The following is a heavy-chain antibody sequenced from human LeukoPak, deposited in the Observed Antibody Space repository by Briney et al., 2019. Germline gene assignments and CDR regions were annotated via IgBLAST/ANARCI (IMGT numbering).Heavy chain of an antibody. CDR1: GGSISSYY. Sequence: PSETLSLTCTVSGGSISSYYWSWIRQPPGKGLEWIGYIYYSGSTNYNPFLKSRVTTSVDTSKNQFSLKVSSVTAADTAVYYCASNYYGSGSLDYWGQGNLVTVSS. D-gene: IGHD3-10*01. V-gene: IGHV4-59*08. CDR3: ASNYYGSGSLDY. J-gene: IGHJ4*02. CDR2: IYYSGST.